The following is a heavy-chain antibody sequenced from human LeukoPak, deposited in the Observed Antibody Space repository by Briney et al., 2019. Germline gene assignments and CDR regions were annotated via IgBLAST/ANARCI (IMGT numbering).Heavy chain of an antibody. CDR1: GFTFSSYS. J-gene: IGHJ5*02. CDR2: ISSSSSYI. D-gene: IGHD1-7*01. V-gene: IGHV3-21*04. Sequence: KPGGSLRLSCAASGFTFSSYSLNWVRQAPGKGLERVSSISSSSSYIYYADSVKGRFTISRDNAKNSLYLQMNSLRAEDTAFYYCARDALRGNWNYPHNWFDPWGQGTLVTVSS. CDR3: ARDALRGNWNYPHNWFDP.